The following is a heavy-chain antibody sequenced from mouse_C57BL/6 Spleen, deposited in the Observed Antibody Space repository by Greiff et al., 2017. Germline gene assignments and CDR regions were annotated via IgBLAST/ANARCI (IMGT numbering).Heavy chain of an antibody. Sequence: QVQLQQSGAELVRPGASVKLSCKASGYTFTNYPMDWMKQNHGQSLEWIGNFHPYNDDTNYNQKFKGKATLTVEKSSSTVYLELSRLTSEDSAVYYCARRSYDYDWYVDVWGRGTTVTVSS. CDR3: ARRSYDYDWYVDV. D-gene: IGHD2-4*01. CDR1: GYTFTNYP. J-gene: IGHJ1*03. CDR2: FHPYNDDT. V-gene: IGHV1-47*01.